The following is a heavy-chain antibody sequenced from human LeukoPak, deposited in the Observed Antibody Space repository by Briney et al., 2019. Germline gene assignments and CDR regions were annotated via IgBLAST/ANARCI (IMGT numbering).Heavy chain of an antibody. CDR3: ARVSRIAAAEPFDY. Sequence: PGGSLRLSCAASGFTFSSYAMHWVRQAPGKGLEWVAVISYDGSNKYYADSVKGRFTISRDNSKNTLYLQMNSLGAEDTAVYYCARVSRIAAAEPFDYWGQGTLVTVSS. CDR1: GFTFSSYA. J-gene: IGHJ4*02. D-gene: IGHD6-13*01. CDR2: ISYDGSNK. V-gene: IGHV3-30*04.